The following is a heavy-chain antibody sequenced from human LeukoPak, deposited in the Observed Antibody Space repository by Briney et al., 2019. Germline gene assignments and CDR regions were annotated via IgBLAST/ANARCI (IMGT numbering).Heavy chain of an antibody. J-gene: IGHJ4*02. CDR2: INPNSGGT. CDR3: ARDASPFDY. V-gene: IGHV1-2*02. CDR1: GYTFIVYY. Sequence: GASVKVTCKASGYTFIVYYIHWVRQAHGQGLEWMGWINPNSGGTNYEEKFQDRVTMTRDTSISTAYMELSRLRSDDTAVYYCARDASPFDYWGQGTLVTVSS.